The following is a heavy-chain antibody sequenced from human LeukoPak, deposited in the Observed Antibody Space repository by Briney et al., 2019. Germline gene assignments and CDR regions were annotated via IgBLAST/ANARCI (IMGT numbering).Heavy chain of an antibody. CDR2: ISTDGSYT. CDR3: ATSPIFSND. CDR1: GSPFVVSW. V-gene: IGHV3-74*01. Sequence: GGSRRLSWAPSGSPFVVSWIHGAPDAPGRGRVWVSHISTDGSYTTYADSVRGRFTISRDNARNTLYLQMNSLRAGDPAVYYWATSPIFSNDWGQGTLVTVSS. J-gene: IGHJ4*02. D-gene: IGHD3-3*01.